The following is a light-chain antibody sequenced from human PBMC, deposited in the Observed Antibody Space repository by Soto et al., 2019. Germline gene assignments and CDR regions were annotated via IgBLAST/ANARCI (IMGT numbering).Light chain of an antibody. Sequence: EIGLSQSPGTVSLSPGDRATLSCRASQSIRSSLALYQQKPGQAPRLLIYETSTRATGIPARFSGSGSGTDFTLTIFSLKTEDSAVYYCQQRGEWPPGATFGQGTRLEI. CDR3: QQRGEWPPGAT. V-gene: IGKV3-11*01. CDR1: QSIRSS. CDR2: ETS. J-gene: IGKJ5*01.